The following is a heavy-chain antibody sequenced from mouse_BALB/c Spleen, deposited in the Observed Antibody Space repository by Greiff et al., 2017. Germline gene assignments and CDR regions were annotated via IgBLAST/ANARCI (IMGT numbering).Heavy chain of an antibody. V-gene: IGHV1-4*01. J-gene: IGHJ4*01. CDR3: ARKGFDDYDDGGYAMDY. CDR2: INPSSGYT. Sequence: VKLMESGAELARPGASVKMSCKASGYTFTSYTMHWVKQRPGQGLEWIGYINPSSGYTNYNQKFKDKATLTADKSSSTAYMQLSSLTSEDSAVYYCARKGFDDYDDGGYAMDYWGQGTSVTVSS. D-gene: IGHD2-4*01. CDR1: GYTFTSYT.